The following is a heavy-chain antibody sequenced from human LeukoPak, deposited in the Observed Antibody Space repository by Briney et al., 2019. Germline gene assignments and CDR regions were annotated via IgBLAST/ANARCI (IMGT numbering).Heavy chain of an antibody. V-gene: IGHV4-59*01. CDR1: SGSSSSYY. D-gene: IGHD1-26*01. CDR3: AGGNPSGRPGIGFDY. J-gene: IGHJ4*02. Sequence: SETLSLTCTVSSGSSSSYYWSWIRQPPGKGLEWIGHVHYSETSKYNPPLESRVSITVDTSKNHFSLSLSSVTTADTAVYYCAGGNPSGRPGIGFDYWGQGALVTVSS. CDR2: VHYSETS.